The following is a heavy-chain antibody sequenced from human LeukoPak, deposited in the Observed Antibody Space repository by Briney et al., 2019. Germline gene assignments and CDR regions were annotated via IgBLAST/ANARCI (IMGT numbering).Heavy chain of an antibody. J-gene: IGHJ4*02. Sequence: GGSLRLSCAASGFTFSNYWMSWVRQAPGKGLEWVANIKQDESEKFYVDSVKGRFSISRDNAGNSLYLQMNSLRVEDTAVYYCASQGSGYGSPIDHWGQGTLVTVSS. D-gene: IGHD5-12*01. CDR2: IKQDESEK. V-gene: IGHV3-7*01. CDR1: GFTFSNYW. CDR3: ASQGSGYGSPIDH.